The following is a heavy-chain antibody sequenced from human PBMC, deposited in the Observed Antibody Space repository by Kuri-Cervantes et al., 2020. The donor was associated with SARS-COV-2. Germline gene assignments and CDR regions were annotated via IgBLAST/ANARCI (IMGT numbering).Heavy chain of an antibody. V-gene: IGHV3-7*01. CDR2: IKQDGSEK. Sequence: GESLKISCAASGFTFSSYWMSWVRQAPGKGLEWVANIKQDGSEKYYVDSVKSRFTISRDNAKNSLYLQMNSLRAEDTAVYYCAREDFMYYDFWSGYYHYWYFDLWGRGTLVTVSS. D-gene: IGHD3-3*01. J-gene: IGHJ2*01. CDR3: AREDFMYYDFWSGYYHYWYFDL. CDR1: GFTFSSYW.